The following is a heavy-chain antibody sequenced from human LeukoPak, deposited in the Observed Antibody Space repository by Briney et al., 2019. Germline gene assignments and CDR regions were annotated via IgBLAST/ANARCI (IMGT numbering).Heavy chain of an antibody. J-gene: IGHJ6*02. CDR2: IYTSGST. V-gene: IGHV4-4*07. CDR1: GGSFSNYY. D-gene: IGHD1-14*01. CDR3: ARQPPQYYGMDV. Sequence: PSETLSLTCTVSGGSFSNYYWSWIRQPAGKGLEWIGRIYTSGSTNYNPSVKSRVTMSVDTSNNQFSLKLTSVTAADTAVYYCARQPPQYYGMDVWGRGTTVTVSS.